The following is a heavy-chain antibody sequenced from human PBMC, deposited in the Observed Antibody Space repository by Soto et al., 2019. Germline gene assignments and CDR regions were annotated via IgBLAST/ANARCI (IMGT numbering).Heavy chain of an antibody. J-gene: IGHJ4*02. CDR1: GFTFSSYS. V-gene: IGHV3-48*01. CDR2: ISSSSSTI. CDR3: ARDLNLGSFDY. Sequence: PGGSLRLSCAASGFTFSSYSMNWVRQAPGKGLEWVSYISSSSSTIYYAESVKGRFTISRDNAKNSLYLQMNSLRAEDTAVYYCARDLNLGSFDYWGQGTLVTVSS.